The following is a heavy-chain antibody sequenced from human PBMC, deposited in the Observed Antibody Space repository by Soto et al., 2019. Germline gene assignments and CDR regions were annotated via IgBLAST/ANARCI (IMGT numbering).Heavy chain of an antibody. D-gene: IGHD2-8*01. CDR1: GGTFSSYT. Sequence: QVQLVQSGAEVKKPGSSVKVSCKASGGTFSSYTISWVRQAPGQGLEWMGRIIPILGIANYAQKFQGRVTITADKSTSTAYMELNSLRSEDTAVYYCARDSGGCTNGVCYATLGYWGQGTLVTVSS. J-gene: IGHJ4*02. V-gene: IGHV1-69*08. CDR2: IIPILGIA. CDR3: ARDSGGCTNGVCYATLGY.